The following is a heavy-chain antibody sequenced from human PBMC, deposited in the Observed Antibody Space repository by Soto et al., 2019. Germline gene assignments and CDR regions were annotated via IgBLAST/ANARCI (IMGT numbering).Heavy chain of an antibody. CDR2: IYYSGST. J-gene: IGHJ1*01. D-gene: IGHD3-22*01. V-gene: IGHV4-31*03. Sequence: PSETLSLTCTVSGGSISSGGYYWSWIRQHPGKGLECIGYIYYSGSTYYNPSLKSRVTISVDTSKNQFSLKLSSVTAAGTAVYYCATNGDYYDSSGPKYFPHWGQGTLVTVSS. CDR3: ATNGDYYDSSGPKYFPH. CDR1: GGSISSGGYY.